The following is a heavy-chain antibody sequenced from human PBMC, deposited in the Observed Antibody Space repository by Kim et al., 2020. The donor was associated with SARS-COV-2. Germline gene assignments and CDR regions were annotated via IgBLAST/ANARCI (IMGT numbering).Heavy chain of an antibody. CDR2: INHSGST. CDR1: GGSFSGYY. V-gene: IGHV4-34*01. D-gene: IGHD3-9*01. CDR3: ARGAAYYDILTGYYSHGYWFDP. J-gene: IGHJ5*02. Sequence: SETLSLTCAVYGGSFSGYYWSWIRQPPGKGLEWIGEINHSGSTKYNPYFKSRVTISVDTSKNQFTLKRSSVTAADTAVYYCARGAAYYDILTGYYSHGYWFDPWGQGTLVTVSS.